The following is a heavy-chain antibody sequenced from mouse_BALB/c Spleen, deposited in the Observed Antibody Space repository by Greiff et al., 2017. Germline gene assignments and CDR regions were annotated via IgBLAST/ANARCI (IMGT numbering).Heavy chain of an antibody. Sequence: EVKLMESGPGLVKPSQSLSLTCTVTGYSITSDYAWNWIRQFPGNKLEWMGYISYSGSTSYNPSLKSRISITRDTSKNQFFLQLNSVTTEDTATYYCARWDGYYGAYWGQGTLVTVSA. V-gene: IGHV3-2*02. CDR3: ARWDGYYGAY. J-gene: IGHJ3*01. CDR2: ISYSGST. D-gene: IGHD2-3*01. CDR1: GYSITSDYA.